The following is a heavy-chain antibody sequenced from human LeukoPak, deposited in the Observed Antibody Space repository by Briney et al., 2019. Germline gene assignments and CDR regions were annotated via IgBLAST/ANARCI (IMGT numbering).Heavy chain of an antibody. CDR1: GFTFSSYW. CDR3: ARESGSGNYYYDY. D-gene: IGHD3-10*01. V-gene: IGHV3-7*01. CDR2: IKQDGSEK. J-gene: IGHJ4*02. Sequence: GGSLRLSCAASGFTFSSYWMSWVRQAPGKGLEWVANIKQDGSEKYYVDSVKGRFTISRDNAKNSLYLQMNSLRAEDTAVYYCARESGSGNYYYDYWGQGTLVTVSS.